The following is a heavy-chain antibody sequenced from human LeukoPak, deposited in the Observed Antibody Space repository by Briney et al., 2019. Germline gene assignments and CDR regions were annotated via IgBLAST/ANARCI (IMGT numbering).Heavy chain of an antibody. J-gene: IGHJ4*02. Sequence: GGSLRLSCAASGFTFSSYSMNWVRQAPGKGLEWVSSISSSSSYIYYADSVKGRFTISRDNAKNSLYLQMNSLRAEDTAVYYCARVGTSGWYFDYWGQGTLVTVSS. CDR3: ARVGTSGWYFDY. D-gene: IGHD6-19*01. V-gene: IGHV3-21*01. CDR2: ISSSSSYI. CDR1: GFTFSSYS.